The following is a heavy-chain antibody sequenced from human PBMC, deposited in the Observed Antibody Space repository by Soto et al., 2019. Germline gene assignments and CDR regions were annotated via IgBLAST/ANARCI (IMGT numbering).Heavy chain of an antibody. D-gene: IGHD1-26*01. CDR2: ISYDGSNK. CDR3: AKDSGGADYYYYMDV. Sequence: GGSLRLSCAASGFTFSSYGMHWVRQAPGKGLEWVAVISYDGSNKYYADSVKGRFTISRDNSKNTLYLQMNSLRAEDTAVYYCAKDSGGADYYYYMDVWGKGTTVTVSS. CDR1: GFTFSSYG. V-gene: IGHV3-30*18. J-gene: IGHJ6*03.